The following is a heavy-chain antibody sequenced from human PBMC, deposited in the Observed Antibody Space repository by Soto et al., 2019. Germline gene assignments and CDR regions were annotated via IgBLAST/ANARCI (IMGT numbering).Heavy chain of an antibody. CDR3: ARSTGPGDY. D-gene: IGHD1-1*01. J-gene: IGHJ4*02. CDR2: ISYDGSNK. Sequence: QVQLVESGGGVVQPGRSLRLSCAASGFTFSSYAMHWVRQAPGKGLEWVAVISYDGSNKYYADSVKGRFTISRDNSKNTVYLQMNSLRAEDTAVYYCARSTGPGDYWGQGTLVTVSS. V-gene: IGHV3-30-3*01. CDR1: GFTFSSYA.